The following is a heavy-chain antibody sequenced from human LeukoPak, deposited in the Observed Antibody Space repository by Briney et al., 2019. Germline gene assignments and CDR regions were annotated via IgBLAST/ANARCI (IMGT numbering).Heavy chain of an antibody. V-gene: IGHV3-74*01. CDR3: ARVGTFDSSTRAFDY. CDR1: GLTFGSEW. J-gene: IGHJ4*02. D-gene: IGHD3-16*01. CDR2: INSDGSST. Sequence: AGGSLRLSCAASGLTFGSEWMHGVRQSPGKGLVWVSRINSDGSSTSYADSVKGRFTISRDNAKNTLYLQMNSLRAEDTAVYYCARVGTFDSSTRAFDYWGQGTLVTVSS.